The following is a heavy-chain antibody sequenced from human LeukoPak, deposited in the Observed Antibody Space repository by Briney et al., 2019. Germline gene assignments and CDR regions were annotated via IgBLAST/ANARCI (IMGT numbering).Heavy chain of an antibody. CDR3: ARVSPIPAAGSSYYFAMDV. D-gene: IGHD6-13*01. CDR1: GGSISSYY. J-gene: IGHJ6*02. V-gene: IGHV4-4*07. CDR2: IYSSGTT. Sequence: PSETLSLTCTVSGGSISSYYWSWIRQPAAKGLEWIGRIYSSGTTTYNPSLKSRVTMSLDTSNNQLSLKLTSVTAADTAVYYCARVSPIPAAGSSYYFAMDVWGQGTTVTVSS.